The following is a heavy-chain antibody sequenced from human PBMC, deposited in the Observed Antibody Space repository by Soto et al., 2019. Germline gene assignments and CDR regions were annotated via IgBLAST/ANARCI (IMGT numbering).Heavy chain of an antibody. V-gene: IGHV1-8*01. J-gene: IGHJ3*02. CDR2: MNPNSGNT. Sequence: ASVKVSCKASGYTFTSYDINWVRQATSQGLGRMGWMNPNSGNTGYAQKFQGRVTMTRNTSISTAYMELSSLRSEYTAVYYSARSSAVEAFDIWAQGTMVTVSS. CDR3: ARSSAVEAFDI. CDR1: GYTFTSYD.